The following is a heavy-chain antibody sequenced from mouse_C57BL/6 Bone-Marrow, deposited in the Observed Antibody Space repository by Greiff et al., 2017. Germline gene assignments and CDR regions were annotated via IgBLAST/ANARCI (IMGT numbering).Heavy chain of an antibody. V-gene: IGHV1-82*01. CDR2: IYPGGGDT. Sequence: QVKLKQSGPELVKPGASVKISCKASGYAFSSSWMNWVKQWPGKGLEWIGRIYPGGGDTNYNGKFKGKATLTADNSSSTAYMQLSSLTSEDSAVYFCAGYSYYWGQGTSLTVAS. J-gene: IGHJ2*02. CDR3: AGYSYY. CDR1: GYAFSSSW. D-gene: IGHD2-3*01.